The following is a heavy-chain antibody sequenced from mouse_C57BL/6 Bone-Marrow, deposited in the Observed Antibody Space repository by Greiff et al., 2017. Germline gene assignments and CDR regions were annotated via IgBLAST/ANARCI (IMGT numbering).Heavy chain of an antibody. CDR2: INPSTGGT. CDR3: AGSGYNFDY. Sequence: EVQLQQSGPELVKPGASVKISCKASGYSFTGYYMNWVKQSPEKSLEWIGEINPSTGGTTYNQKFKANATLTVDKSSSTAYMQLKSLTSEDSAVYYCAGSGYNFDYWGQGTTLTVSS. CDR1: GYSFTGYY. D-gene: IGHD3-2*02. V-gene: IGHV1-42*01. J-gene: IGHJ2*01.